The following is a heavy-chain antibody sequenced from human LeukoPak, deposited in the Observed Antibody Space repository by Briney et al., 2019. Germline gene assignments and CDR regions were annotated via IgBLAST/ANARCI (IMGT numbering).Heavy chain of an antibody. CDR1: GGTFSSYA. CDR2: NIPIFGTA. CDR3: AGSAQRYYDLWSGKRNFDLGYMDV. V-gene: IGHV1-69*05. J-gene: IGHJ6*03. Sequence: SVKPSCEASGGTFSSYATCCVRQAPGQRLEWIGGNIPIFGTANSAQKFKGRVTITTDESTSTAYMELSSLKSEDTAVYYCAGSAQRYYDLWSGKRNFDLGYMDVWGKGTTVTVSS. D-gene: IGHD3-3*01.